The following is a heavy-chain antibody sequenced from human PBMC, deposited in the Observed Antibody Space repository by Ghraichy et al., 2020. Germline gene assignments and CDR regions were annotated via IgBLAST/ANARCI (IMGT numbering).Heavy chain of an antibody. D-gene: IGHD6-13*01. V-gene: IGHV4-59*01. CDR1: GGSIRSYY. Sequence: ESLNISCTVSGGSIRSYYWSWIRQPPGKGLEWIGYMYYSGSTNYNPSLKSRVTISVDTSKKQFSLKLRSVTAADTAVYYCARGIAAAGWFDPWGQGTPVTVSS. J-gene: IGHJ5*02. CDR3: ARGIAAAGWFDP. CDR2: MYYSGST.